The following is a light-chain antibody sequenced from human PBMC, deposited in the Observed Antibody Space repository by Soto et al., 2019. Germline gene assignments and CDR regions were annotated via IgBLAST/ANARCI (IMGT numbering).Light chain of an antibody. V-gene: IGKV1-12*01. Sequence: DIQMTQSPSSLSASLGDRVTITCRASQSIGRFLNWYQQKPGKAPALLIFAASTLQSGVPSRFSGSGSRTEFTLTISSLQPEDFATYYCQQTSAFPRTFGQGTKVDIK. CDR3: QQTSAFPRT. CDR1: QSIGRF. J-gene: IGKJ1*01. CDR2: AAS.